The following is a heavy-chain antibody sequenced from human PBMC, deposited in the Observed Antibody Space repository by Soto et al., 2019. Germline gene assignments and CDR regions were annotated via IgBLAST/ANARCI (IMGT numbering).Heavy chain of an antibody. V-gene: IGHV4-59*01. CDR3: ARDLGIGSGAFDI. D-gene: IGHD2-2*03. Sequence: QVQLQESGPGLVKPSETLSLTCKVSGDSISDYYWGWIRQSPGHGLGWIGYIYISGSTDSNPSLQSRATISIDPSKNQFSLTLKSVTAADTAVYYCARDLGIGSGAFDIWGPGTVVTVSS. J-gene: IGHJ3*02. CDR2: IYISGST. CDR1: GDSISDYY.